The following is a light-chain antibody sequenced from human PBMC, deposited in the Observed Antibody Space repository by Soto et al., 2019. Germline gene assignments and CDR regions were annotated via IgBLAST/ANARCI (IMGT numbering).Light chain of an antibody. CDR2: DES. Sequence: EVVLKQSAGTLSLSAGERATLSCRASQRVSSNYLAWYQQKPGQAPRLLIYDESSRATGIPDRFSGSGSGTDFTLTISRLEPEDFAVYYCQQYGSSPQFGQGSKV. CDR3: QQYGSSPQ. CDR1: QRVSSNY. V-gene: IGKV3-20*01. J-gene: IGKJ1*01.